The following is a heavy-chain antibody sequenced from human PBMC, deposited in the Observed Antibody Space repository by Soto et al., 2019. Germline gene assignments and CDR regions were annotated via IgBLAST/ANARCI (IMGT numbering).Heavy chain of an antibody. J-gene: IGHJ5*02. CDR2: ISGSGGST. CDR1: GFTFSSYA. V-gene: IGHV3-23*01. CDR3: AKEERYYYDSSGYLNWFDP. D-gene: IGHD3-22*01. Sequence: GGSLRLSCAASGFTFSSYAMSWVRQAPGKGLEWVSAISGSGGSTYYADSVKGRFTISRDNSKNTLYLQMNSLRAEDTAVYYCAKEERYYYDSSGYLNWFDPWGQGTLVTVSS.